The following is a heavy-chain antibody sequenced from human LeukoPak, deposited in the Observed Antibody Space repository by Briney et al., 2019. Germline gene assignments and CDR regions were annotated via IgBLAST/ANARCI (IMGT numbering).Heavy chain of an antibody. CDR2: IYHSGST. D-gene: IGHD3-10*01. CDR1: GGSISSSNW. V-gene: IGHV4-4*02. Sequence: SGTLSLTCAVSGGSISSSNWWSWVRPPPGKGLEWIGEIYHSGSTNYSPSLKSQVTISIDKSKNQFSLKLSSVTAADTAMYYCARESHGSRSYDYYYYYMDVWGKGTTVTVSS. J-gene: IGHJ6*03. CDR3: ARESHGSRSYDYYYYYMDV.